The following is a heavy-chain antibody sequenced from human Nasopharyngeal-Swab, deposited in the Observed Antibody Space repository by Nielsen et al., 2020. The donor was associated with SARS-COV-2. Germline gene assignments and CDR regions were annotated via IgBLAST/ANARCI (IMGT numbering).Heavy chain of an antibody. J-gene: IGHJ6*02. D-gene: IGHD3-22*01. CDR3: ASVNEDSSGYPYYYYGMDV. Sequence: VRQAPGKGLVWVSRINSDGSSTSHADSVKGRFTISRDNAKNTLYLQMNSLRAEDTAVYYCASVNEDSSGYPYYYYGMDVWGQGTTVTVSS. CDR2: INSDGSST. V-gene: IGHV3-74*01.